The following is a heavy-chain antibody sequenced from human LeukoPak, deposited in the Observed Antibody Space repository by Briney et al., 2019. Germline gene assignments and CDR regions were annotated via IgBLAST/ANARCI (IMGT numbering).Heavy chain of an antibody. J-gene: IGHJ4*02. V-gene: IGHV4-59*01. CDR3: AKGHSDYGTGFDQ. CDR1: GDSISTYS. CDR2: ISYSGST. D-gene: IGHD4-17*01. Sequence: PSETLSLTCTVSGDSISTYSWIWIRQPPGKGLECIGYISYSGSTNFNPSLQSRVTMSVATSKNQFSLKLNSVTAADTAVYYCAKGHSDYGTGFDQWGQGTLVTVSS.